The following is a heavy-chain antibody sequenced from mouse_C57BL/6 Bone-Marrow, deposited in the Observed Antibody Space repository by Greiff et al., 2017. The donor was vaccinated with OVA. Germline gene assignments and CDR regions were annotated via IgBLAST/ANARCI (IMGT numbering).Heavy chain of an antibody. CDR1: GYTFTDYY. D-gene: IGHD2-5*01. CDR3: AFYSNYADAMDY. Sequence: VQLQQSGPELVKPGASVKISCKASGYTFTDYYMNWVKQSHGKSLEWIGDINPNNGGTSYNQKFKGKATLTVDKSSSTAYMELRSLTSEDSAVYYCAFYSNYADAMDYWGQGTSVTVSS. CDR2: INPNNGGT. J-gene: IGHJ4*01. V-gene: IGHV1-26*01.